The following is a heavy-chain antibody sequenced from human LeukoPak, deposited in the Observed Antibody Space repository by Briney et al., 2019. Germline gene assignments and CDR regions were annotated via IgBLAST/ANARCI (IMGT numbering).Heavy chain of an antibody. D-gene: IGHD2-2*01. V-gene: IGHV3-74*01. CDR1: GFTFSSYW. CDR2: INSDGSST. Sequence: GGSLRLSCAASGFTFSSYWMHWVRQAPGKGLVWVSRINSDGSSTSYADSVKGRFTISRDNAKNTLYLQMNSLRAEDTAVYYCARGVGYCSSTSCYWWFDPWGQGTLVTVSP. CDR3: ARGVGYCSSTSCYWWFDP. J-gene: IGHJ5*02.